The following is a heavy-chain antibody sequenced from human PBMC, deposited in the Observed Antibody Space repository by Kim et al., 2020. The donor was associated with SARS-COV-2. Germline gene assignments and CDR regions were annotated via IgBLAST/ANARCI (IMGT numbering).Heavy chain of an antibody. Sequence: SVKVSCKASGCTFSSYAISWVRQAPGQGLEWMGGIIPIFGTANYAQKFQGRVTITADESTSTAYMELSSLGSEDTAVYYCARGRWGNPRMYYNGMDVWGQGTTVTVSS. CDR3: ARGRWGNPRMYYNGMDV. D-gene: IGHD3-16*01. CDR2: IIPIFGTA. V-gene: IGHV1-69*13. CDR1: GCTFSSYA. J-gene: IGHJ6*02.